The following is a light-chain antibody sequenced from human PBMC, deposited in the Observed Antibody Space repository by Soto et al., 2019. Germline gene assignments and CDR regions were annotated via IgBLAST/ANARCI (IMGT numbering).Light chain of an antibody. CDR3: QQSYSTPRT. Sequence: EIVMTQSPATLSVSPGERATLSCRASQSVSINLAWYQQKPGQAPRLLIYGASTRATGIPARFSGSGSGTEFTLTISSLQSEDFATYYCQQSYSTPRTFGQGTKVDI. CDR1: QSVSIN. J-gene: IGKJ1*01. V-gene: IGKV3-15*01. CDR2: GAS.